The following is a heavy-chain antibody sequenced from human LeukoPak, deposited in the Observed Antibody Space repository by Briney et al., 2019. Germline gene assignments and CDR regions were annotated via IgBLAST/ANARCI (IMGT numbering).Heavy chain of an antibody. CDR1: GGSISSSSYY. CDR2: IYYSGST. Sequence: SETLSLTCTVSGGSISSSSYYWGWIRQPPGKGLEWIGSIYYSGSTYYNPSLKSRVTISVDKSKNQFSLKLSSVTAADTAVYYCASVAARPDDYYYYYMDVWGKGTTVTVSS. J-gene: IGHJ6*03. V-gene: IGHV4-39*07. D-gene: IGHD6-6*01. CDR3: ASVAARPDDYYYYYMDV.